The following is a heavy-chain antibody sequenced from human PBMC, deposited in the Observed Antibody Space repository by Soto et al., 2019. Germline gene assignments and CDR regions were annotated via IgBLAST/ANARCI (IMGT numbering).Heavy chain of an antibody. D-gene: IGHD2-2*01. V-gene: IGHV4-31*03. CDR2: ISYSGSS. J-gene: IGHJ4*02. Sequence: QVQLQESGPGLVKPSQTLSLTCTVSGGSNIRDGYYWSWIRQHPGKGLEWIAYISYSGSSYSNPSLKSRVTISADTSKNQFSLRLTSVTAADMAVYFCARATPAGSADFWGQGTLVTVSS. CDR1: GGSNIRDGYY. CDR3: ARATPAGSADF.